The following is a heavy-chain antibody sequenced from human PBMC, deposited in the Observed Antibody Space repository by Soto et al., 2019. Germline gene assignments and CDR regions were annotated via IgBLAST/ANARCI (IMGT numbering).Heavy chain of an antibody. V-gene: IGHV3-23*01. CDR2: ISGSGSTI. J-gene: IGHJ5*02. D-gene: IGHD3-10*01. Sequence: GGSLRLSCAASGFTFSSYAVSWVRQAPGKGPEWISSISGSGSTIYYADSVKGRFTISRDNSKNTLYLQMNSLRAGDTAVYYCANGSRFDPWGQGTLVTVSS. CDR3: ANGSRFDP. CDR1: GFTFSSYA.